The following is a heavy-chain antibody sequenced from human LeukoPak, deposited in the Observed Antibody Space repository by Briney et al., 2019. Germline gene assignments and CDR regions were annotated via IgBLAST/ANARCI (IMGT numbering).Heavy chain of an antibody. V-gene: IGHV3-53*01. CDR1: GFTVSSNY. Sequence: PGGSLRLSCAASGFTVSSNYMSWVRQAPGKGLEWVSVIYSGGRTYYADSVKGRFTISRDNSKNTLYLQMKSLRAEDTAVYYCATHTSLGYCSSTSCLGTDYWGQGTLVTVSS. J-gene: IGHJ4*02. CDR2: IYSGGRT. D-gene: IGHD2-2*01. CDR3: ATHTSLGYCSSTSCLGTDY.